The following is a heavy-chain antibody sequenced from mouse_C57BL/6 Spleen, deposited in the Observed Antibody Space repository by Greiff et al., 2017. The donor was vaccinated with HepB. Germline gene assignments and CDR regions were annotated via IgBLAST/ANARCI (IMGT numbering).Heavy chain of an antibody. D-gene: IGHD3-2*02. CDR1: GYTFTSYW. CDR3: AQGEGDSSAMDY. Sequence: QVQLQQPGAELVKPGASVKVSCKASGYTFTSYWMHWVKQRPGQGLEWIGRIHPSDSDTNYNQKFKGKATLTVDKSSSTAYMQISSLTSEDSAVYYCAQGEGDSSAMDYWGQGTSVTVSS. V-gene: IGHV1-74*01. J-gene: IGHJ4*01. CDR2: IHPSDSDT.